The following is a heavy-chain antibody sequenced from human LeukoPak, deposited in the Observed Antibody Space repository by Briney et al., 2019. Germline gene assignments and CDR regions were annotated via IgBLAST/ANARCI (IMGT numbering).Heavy chain of an antibody. D-gene: IGHD3-10*01. CDR3: ARGDDFSGDH. CDR1: GFTFSNFW. CDR2: IHPEGNEK. V-gene: IGHV3-7*04. Sequence: PGGSLRLSCAASGFTFSNFWMSWVRQAPGRGLEWVANIHPEGNEKYHVESVKGRFTISRDNTKNSLFLQMNGLRVEDTAVYYCARGDDFSGDHWGRGTLVTVSS. J-gene: IGHJ4*02.